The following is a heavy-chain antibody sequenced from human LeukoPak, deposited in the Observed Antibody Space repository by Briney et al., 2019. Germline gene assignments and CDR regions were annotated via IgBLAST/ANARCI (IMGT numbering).Heavy chain of an antibody. V-gene: IGHV3-21*01. Sequence: GGSLRLSCAASGLTFSSYSMNWVRQAPGKGLEWVSSISSSSSYIYYADSVKGRFTISRDNAKNSLYLQMNSLRAEDTAVYYCARDNYYDRPYYFDYWGQGTLVTVSS. CDR2: ISSSSSYI. CDR3: ARDNYYDRPYYFDY. CDR1: GLTFSSYS. J-gene: IGHJ4*02. D-gene: IGHD3-22*01.